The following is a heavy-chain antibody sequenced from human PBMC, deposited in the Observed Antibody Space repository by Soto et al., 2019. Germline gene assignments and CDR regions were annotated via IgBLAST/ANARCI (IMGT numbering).Heavy chain of an antibody. CDR3: ARDRGQWLVDYYYGMDV. V-gene: IGHV3-21*01. D-gene: IGHD6-19*01. CDR2: ISSSSSYI. Sequence: EVQLVESGGGLVKPGGSLRLSCAASGFTFSSYSMNWVRQAPGKGLEWVSSISSSSSYIYYADSVKGRFTISRDNAKNSLYLQMNSLRAEDTAVYYCARDRGQWLVDYYYGMDVWGQGTTVTVSS. J-gene: IGHJ6*02. CDR1: GFTFSSYS.